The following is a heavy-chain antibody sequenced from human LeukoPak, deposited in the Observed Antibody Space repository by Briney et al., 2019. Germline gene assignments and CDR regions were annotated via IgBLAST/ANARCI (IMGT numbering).Heavy chain of an antibody. J-gene: IGHJ6*02. Sequence: PGGSLRLSCAASGFTFSSYWMSWVRQAPGKGLEWVANIKQDGSEKYYVDSVKGRFTISRDNAKNSLYLQMNSLRAEDTAVYYCARWATYSYGYYYYYGMDVWGQGTTVTVSS. CDR2: IKQDGSEK. CDR3: ARWATYSYGYYYYYGMDV. CDR1: GFTFSSYW. D-gene: IGHD5-18*01. V-gene: IGHV3-7*01.